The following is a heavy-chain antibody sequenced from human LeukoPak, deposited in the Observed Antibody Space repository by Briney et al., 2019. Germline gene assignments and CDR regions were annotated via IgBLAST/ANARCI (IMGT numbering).Heavy chain of an antibody. J-gene: IGHJ3*02. CDR2: ISSHSSYI. Sequence: GGSLRLSCAASGFTFSSYEMNWVRQAPGKGLEWVSSISSHSSYIYYADSVKGRFTISRDNAKNSLYLQMNSLRAEDTAVYYCASGYSSGWSLIWGQGTMVTVSS. CDR3: ASGYSSGWSLI. CDR1: GFTFSSYE. V-gene: IGHV3-21*01. D-gene: IGHD6-19*01.